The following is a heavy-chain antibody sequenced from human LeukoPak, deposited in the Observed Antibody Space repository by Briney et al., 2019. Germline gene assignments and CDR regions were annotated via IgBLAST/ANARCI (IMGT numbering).Heavy chain of an antibody. CDR3: ANEGAYYDFWSGYAPDY. Sequence: GGSLRLSCAASGFTFSSYSMNWVRQAPGKGLEWVSSISSSSSYIYYADSVKGRFTISRDNSKNTLYLQMNSLRAEDTAVYYCANEGAYYDFWSGYAPDYWGQGTLVTVSS. J-gene: IGHJ4*02. CDR1: GFTFSSYS. CDR2: ISSSSSYI. V-gene: IGHV3-21*04. D-gene: IGHD3-3*01.